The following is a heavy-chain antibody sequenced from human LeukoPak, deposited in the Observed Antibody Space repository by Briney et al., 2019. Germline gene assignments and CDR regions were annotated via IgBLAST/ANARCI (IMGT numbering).Heavy chain of an antibody. CDR1: GFTFSYFG. D-gene: IGHD3-10*02. J-gene: IGHJ3*01. CDR2: IRYDGSDK. V-gene: IGHV3-30*02. CDR3: AKDPMLKPSERYFKHGFDV. Sequence: GGSLRLSCAASGFTFSYFGIHWVRQAPGKGLDWVAFIRYDGSDKYYAASVKGRFIISRDNSKNTLYLQMNSLTPEDTALYYCAKDPMLKPSERYFKHGFDVWGQGTMVTVSS.